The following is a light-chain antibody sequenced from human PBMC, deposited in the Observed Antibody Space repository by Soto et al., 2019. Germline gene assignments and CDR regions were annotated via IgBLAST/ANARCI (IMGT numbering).Light chain of an antibody. CDR2: EVS. V-gene: IGLV2-14*01. CDR3: SSHRGRITIDLV. Sequence: QSALTQPASVSGSPGQSITISCTGASSDVGTYNYVSWYQQHPGKAPKLMIYEVSNRPSGISNRFSGSTWGNTASLTISGPPAEDEVDHYYSSHRGRITIDLVFAGGTKQTVL. J-gene: IGLJ2*01. CDR1: SSDVGTYNY.